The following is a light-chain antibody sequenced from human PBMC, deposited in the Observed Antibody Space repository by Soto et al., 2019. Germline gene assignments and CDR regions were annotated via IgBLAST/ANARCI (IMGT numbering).Light chain of an antibody. Sequence: EIVLTQSPDTLSVSPGERATLSCRASQSISRTLAWYQQKPGQAPRLLIYDASNRATGIPARFSGSGSGTDFTLTISSLEPEDFAVYYCQQRSNWPPVFTFGPGTKVDIK. CDR3: QQRSNWPPVFT. CDR2: DAS. J-gene: IGKJ3*01. CDR1: QSISRT. V-gene: IGKV3-11*01.